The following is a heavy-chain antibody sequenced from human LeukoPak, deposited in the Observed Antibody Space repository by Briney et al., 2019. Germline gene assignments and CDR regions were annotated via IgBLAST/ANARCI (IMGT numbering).Heavy chain of an antibody. J-gene: IGHJ6*04. CDR1: GGSISSYY. CDR2: IYYSGST. D-gene: IGHD2-2*01. V-gene: IGHV4-59*01. CDR3: ARVPLGYCSSTSCPYYYYYGMDV. Sequence: SETLSLTCTVSGGSISSYYWSWIRQPPGKGLEWIGYIYYSGSTNYNPSLKSRVTISVDTPKNQFSLKLSSVTAADTAVYYCARVPLGYCSSTSCPYYYYYGMDVWGKGTTVTVSS.